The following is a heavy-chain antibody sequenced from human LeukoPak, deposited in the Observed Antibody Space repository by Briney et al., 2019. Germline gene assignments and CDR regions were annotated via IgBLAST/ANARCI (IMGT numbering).Heavy chain of an antibody. CDR1: GVTLRGTA. CDR2: IKTKADNYAT. Sequence: VWSLALACPNSGVTLRGTARNWRWPASRKGKEWVGRIKTKADNYATAYAASVKGRFTISRDDSTNTAYLQMNSLKTEDTAVYYCTHPPYYYTVDVWGKGTTVTVSS. CDR3: THPPYYYTVDV. V-gene: IGHV3-73*01. J-gene: IGHJ6*04.